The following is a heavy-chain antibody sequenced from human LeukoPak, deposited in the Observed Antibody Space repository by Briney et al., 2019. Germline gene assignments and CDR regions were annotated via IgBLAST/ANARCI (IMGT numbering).Heavy chain of an antibody. J-gene: IGHJ3*02. CDR2: INPSGGGT. CDR1: GYTFTSYY. Sequence: ASVKVSCKASGYTFTSYYMHWVRQAPGQGLERMGIINPSGGGTSYAQKFQGRVTMTRDTSTSTVYMELSSLRSEDTAVYYCARVATMIVVVTPIDAFDIWGQGTMVTVSS. D-gene: IGHD3-22*01. CDR3: ARVATMIVVVTPIDAFDI. V-gene: IGHV1-46*01.